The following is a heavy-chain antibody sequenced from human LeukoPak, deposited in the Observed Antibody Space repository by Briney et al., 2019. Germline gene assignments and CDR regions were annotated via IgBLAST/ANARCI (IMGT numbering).Heavy chain of an antibody. V-gene: IGHV1-69*13. CDR1: GGTFSSYA. J-gene: IGHJ3*02. D-gene: IGHD4-23*01. CDR3: ARLRLDGGNDAFDI. CDR2: IIPIFGTA. Sequence: GASVKVSCKASGGTFSSYAISWVRQAPGQGLEWMGGIIPIFGTANYAQKFQGRVTITADESTSTAYMELRSLRSEDTAVYYCARLRLDGGNDAFDIWGQGTMVTVSS.